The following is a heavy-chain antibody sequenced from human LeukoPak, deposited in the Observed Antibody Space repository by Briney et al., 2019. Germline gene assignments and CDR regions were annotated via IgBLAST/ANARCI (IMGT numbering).Heavy chain of an antibody. CDR2: INTNTGNP. V-gene: IGHV7-4-1*02. Sequence: ASVKVSCKASGYTFTTYAMNWVRQAPGQGLEWVGWINTNTGNPTYAQGSTGRFVFSLDTSVSTAYLQISSLKAEDTAVYYCARDETDLRVGYWGQGTLVTVSS. J-gene: IGHJ4*02. CDR1: GYTFTTYA. D-gene: IGHD3-3*01. CDR3: ARDETDLRVGY.